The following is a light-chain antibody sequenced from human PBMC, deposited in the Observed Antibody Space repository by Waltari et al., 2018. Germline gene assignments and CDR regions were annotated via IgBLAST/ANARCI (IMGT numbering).Light chain of an antibody. Sequence: QSALTQPASVSGSPGQSITIPCTGTSSDVGAYNYVSWYQQHPGKAPKLMIYEVSNRPSGVSNRFSGSKSGNTASLTISGLQAEDEADYYCSSYTSSTPYVFGTGTTVTVL. CDR3: SSYTSSTPYV. CDR2: EVS. J-gene: IGLJ1*01. V-gene: IGLV2-14*01. CDR1: SSDVGAYNY.